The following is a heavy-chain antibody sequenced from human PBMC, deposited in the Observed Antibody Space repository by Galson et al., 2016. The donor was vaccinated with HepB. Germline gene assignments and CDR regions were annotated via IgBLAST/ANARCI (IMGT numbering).Heavy chain of an antibody. V-gene: IGHV4-4*02. D-gene: IGHD2-2*01. J-gene: IGHJ5*01. CDR2: TYHTGTS. CDR1: GASISDSNW. CDR3: ARAAIIPGARMVFDS. Sequence: SETLSLTCAVYGASISDSNWWTWVRQVPGKGLEWIGETYHTGTSNNNPFLSSRFTLSVDKSRNLISLNVTSVTAADTAVYYCARAAIIPGARMVFDSWGQGILVTVSS.